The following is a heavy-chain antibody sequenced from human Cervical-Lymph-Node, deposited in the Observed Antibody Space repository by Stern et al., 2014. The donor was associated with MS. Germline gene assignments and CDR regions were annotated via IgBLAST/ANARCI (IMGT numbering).Heavy chain of an antibody. V-gene: IGHV1-2*02. CDR3: ARYKGYSASWPLDN. Sequence: QVQLVQSGAEVKKPGASVKVSCRASGYRFTDYYIHWVRQAPGQGLEWIGWINSHIGVTNYAQRFKGRVTMTGDTSISTAYMELSGLTSDDTAVYYCARYKGYSASWPLDNWGQGTLVTVSS. CDR2: INSHIGVT. CDR1: GYRFTDYY. D-gene: IGHD6-13*01. J-gene: IGHJ4*02.